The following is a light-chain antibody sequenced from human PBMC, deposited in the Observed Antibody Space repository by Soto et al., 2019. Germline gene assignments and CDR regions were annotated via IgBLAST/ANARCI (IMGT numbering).Light chain of an antibody. CDR3: SSYTSSSTRV. CDR2: GVS. J-gene: IGLJ2*01. Sequence: QSVLTQPASVSGSPGQSITISCTGTSSDIGGYNYVSWYQQHPGKASKLMIYGVSDRPSGVSTRFSGSRSGNTASLTISGLQAEDEADYYCSSYTSSSTRVFGGGTKVTVL. V-gene: IGLV2-14*01. CDR1: SSDIGGYNY.